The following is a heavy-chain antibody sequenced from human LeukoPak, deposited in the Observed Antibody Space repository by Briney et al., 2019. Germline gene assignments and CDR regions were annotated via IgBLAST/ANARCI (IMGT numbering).Heavy chain of an antibody. Sequence: GGSLRLSCAASGFTFSSYSMNWVRQAPGKGLDWVSYISSSSSTIYYADSVKGRFTISRDNAKNSLYLQMNSLRDEDTAVYYCARGYTMVRGVIFDYWGQGTLVTVSS. CDR2: ISSSSSTI. V-gene: IGHV3-48*02. D-gene: IGHD3-10*01. CDR3: ARGYTMVRGVIFDY. CDR1: GFTFSSYS. J-gene: IGHJ4*02.